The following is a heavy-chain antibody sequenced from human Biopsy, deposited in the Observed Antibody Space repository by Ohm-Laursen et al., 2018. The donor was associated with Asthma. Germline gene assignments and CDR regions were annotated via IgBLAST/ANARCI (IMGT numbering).Heavy chain of an antibody. J-gene: IGHJ4*02. CDR3: ARAISSSWWAVEY. CDR1: GLTFRNYG. Sequence: SLRLSCSASGLTFRNYGVHWVRQAPGKGLEWVALISFDGSTKYFADSVKGRFTISRDNSKNTLYLQMNSLRAEDTAAYYCARAISSSWWAVEYWGQGTLVTVSS. CDR2: ISFDGSTK. D-gene: IGHD6-6*01. V-gene: IGHV3-30*03.